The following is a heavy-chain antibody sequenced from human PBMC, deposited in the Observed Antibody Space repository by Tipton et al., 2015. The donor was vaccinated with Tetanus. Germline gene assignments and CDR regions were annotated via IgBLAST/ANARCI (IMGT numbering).Heavy chain of an antibody. CDR1: GYTFTSYA. CDR2: ISGYNGNA. J-gene: IGHJ4*02. V-gene: IGHV1-18*01. CDR3: ARDQLDH. Sequence: QLVQSGGEVKKPGASVKVSCKASGYTFTSYAVTWVRQAPGQGLEWMGWISGYNGNANFTQKFQGRLTMTRDTSTSTAYMELRSLRSDDTAVYFCARDQLDHWGQGTLVTVSS.